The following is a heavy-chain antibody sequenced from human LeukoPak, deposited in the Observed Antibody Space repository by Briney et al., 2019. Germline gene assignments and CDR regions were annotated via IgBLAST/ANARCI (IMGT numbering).Heavy chain of an antibody. Sequence: GGSLRLSCAASGFTFSSYAMSWVRQAPGKGLEWVAVIWYDGSNRYYADSVKGRFTISRDNSKNTLYLQMNSLRAEDTAVYYCARVAYSSSWETRGEFDYWGQGTLVTVSS. J-gene: IGHJ4*02. CDR2: IWYDGSNR. CDR1: GFTFSSYA. CDR3: ARVAYSSSWETRGEFDY. D-gene: IGHD6-13*01. V-gene: IGHV3-33*08.